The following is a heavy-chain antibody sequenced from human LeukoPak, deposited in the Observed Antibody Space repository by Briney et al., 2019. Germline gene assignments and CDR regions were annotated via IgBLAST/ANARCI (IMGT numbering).Heavy chain of an antibody. Sequence: SETLSLTCTVSGGSISSYYWSWLRQPPGKGLEWIGYIYYSGSTNYNPSLKSRVTISVDTSKNQFSLKLSSVTAADTAVYYCAREGRPPYYYYGMDVWGKGTTVTVSS. CDR3: AREGRPPYYYYGMDV. J-gene: IGHJ6*04. CDR1: GGSISSYY. V-gene: IGHV4-59*01. D-gene: IGHD3-10*01. CDR2: IYYSGST.